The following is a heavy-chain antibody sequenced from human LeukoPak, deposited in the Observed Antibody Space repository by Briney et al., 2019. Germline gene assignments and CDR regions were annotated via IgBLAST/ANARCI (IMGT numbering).Heavy chain of an antibody. V-gene: IGHV4-39*02. D-gene: IGHD4-17*01. Sequence: PSETLSLTCTVSGASISSSSSTWGWVRQPPGKGPEWIGSIYYSGLTYDNPSLKSRVSISVDPSKNHFSLKVSSVTAVDTAVYYCASGTFDDYGDYDRGDYFDHWGQGTLVIVSS. CDR3: ASGTFDDYGDYDRGDYFDH. J-gene: IGHJ4*02. CDR2: IYYSGLT. CDR1: GASISSSSST.